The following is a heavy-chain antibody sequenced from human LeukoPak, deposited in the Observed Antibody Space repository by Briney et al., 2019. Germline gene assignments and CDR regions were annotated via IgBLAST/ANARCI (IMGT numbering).Heavy chain of an antibody. CDR2: IYYSGST. CDR1: GGSISSSSYY. Sequence: SETLSLTCTVSGGSISSSSYYWGWIRQPPGKGLEWIGSIYYSGSTYYNPSLKSRVTISVDTSKNQFSLKLSSVTAADTAVYYCARGRGIWFGEFSDNSYNWFDPWGQGTLVTVSS. D-gene: IGHD3-10*01. J-gene: IGHJ5*02. CDR3: ARGRGIWFGEFSDNSYNWFDP. V-gene: IGHV4-39*07.